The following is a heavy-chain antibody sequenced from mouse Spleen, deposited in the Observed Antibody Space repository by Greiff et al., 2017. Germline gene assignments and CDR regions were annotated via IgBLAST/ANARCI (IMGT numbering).Heavy chain of an antibody. V-gene: IGHV2-2*01. CDR1: GFSLTSYG. D-gene: IGHD1-1*01. Sequence: VQLQQSGPGLVQPSQSLSITCTVSGFSLTSYGVHWVRQSPGKGLEWLGVIWSGGSTDYNAAFISRLSISKDNSKSQVFFKMNSLQADDTAIYYCARETVVAHYAMDYWGQGTSVTVSS. J-gene: IGHJ4*01. CDR2: IWSGGST. CDR3: ARETVVAHYAMDY.